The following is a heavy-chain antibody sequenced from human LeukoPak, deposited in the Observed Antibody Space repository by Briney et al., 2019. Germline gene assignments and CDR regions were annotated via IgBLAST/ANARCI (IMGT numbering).Heavy chain of an antibody. D-gene: IGHD5-24*01. CDR3: ARIESDIGVT. CDR2: ISAYNGNT. CDR1: GYTFTSYG. V-gene: IGHV1-18*04. Sequence: ASVTVSCKASGYTFTSYGIRWVRQAPGQGLEWMGWISAYNGNTNYAQNLQGRVTMTTDTSTSTAYMELRSLRSDDTAVYYCARIESDIGVTWGQGALVTVSS. J-gene: IGHJ5*02.